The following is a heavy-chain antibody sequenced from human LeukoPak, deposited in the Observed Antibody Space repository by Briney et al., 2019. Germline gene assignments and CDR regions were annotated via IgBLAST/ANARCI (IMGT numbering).Heavy chain of an antibody. V-gene: IGHV5-51*01. CDR2: IYPGDSDT. J-gene: IGHJ6*03. D-gene: IGHD3-22*01. Sequence: GESLKISCKGSGYSFTSYWIGWVRQMPGKGLEWMGIIYPGDSDTRYSPSFQGQVPLSADKSISTDYLQWGSLRDSGTAMYECARPNYYDSSGSARDVWGKGTTVTVS. CDR3: ARPNYYDSSGSARDV. CDR1: GYSFTSYW.